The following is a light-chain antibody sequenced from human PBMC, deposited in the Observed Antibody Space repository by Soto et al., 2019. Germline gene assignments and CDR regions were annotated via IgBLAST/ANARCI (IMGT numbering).Light chain of an antibody. Sequence: DIQMTQSPSSLSASVGDRVTITCRASQSISRYLNWYQHKPGKAPNLLIYAASSLQSGVPSRFSGSGSGTDFTLTISGXQXXDXATXXCXXXXSFWXXXQGTKVEIK. CDR3: XXXXSFWX. CDR2: AAS. V-gene: IGKV1-39*01. J-gene: IGKJ1*01. CDR1: QSISRY.